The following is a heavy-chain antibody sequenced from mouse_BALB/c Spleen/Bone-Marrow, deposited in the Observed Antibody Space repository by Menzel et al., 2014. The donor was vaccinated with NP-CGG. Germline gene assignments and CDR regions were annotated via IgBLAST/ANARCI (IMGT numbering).Heavy chain of an antibody. CDR3: AREARTGAWFTY. Sequence: VQLQQPGAELARPGASVKMSCKASGYTFTSYTIQWVKQRPGQGLEWIGYINPSSGYTDYNQKFKDKTTLTADKSSNTAYMQLTSLTSEDPAVYSCAREARTGAWFTYWGQGTLVTVSA. CDR2: INPSSGYT. V-gene: IGHV1-4*02. D-gene: IGHD4-1*01. J-gene: IGHJ3*01. CDR1: GYTFTSYT.